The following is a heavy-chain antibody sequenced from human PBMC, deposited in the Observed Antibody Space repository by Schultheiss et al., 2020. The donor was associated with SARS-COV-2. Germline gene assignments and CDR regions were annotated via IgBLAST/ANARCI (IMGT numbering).Heavy chain of an antibody. D-gene: IGHD2-2*02. CDR3: ARSIGYCSSTSCYTQGNFDY. V-gene: IGHV1-18*01. Sequence: ASVKVSCKASGYTFTSYGISWVRQAPGQGLEWMGWISAYNGNTNYAQKLQGRVTMTTDTSTSTAYMELRSLRSDDTAVYCCARSIGYCSSTSCYTQGNFDYWGQGTLVTVSS. J-gene: IGHJ4*02. CDR2: ISAYNGNT. CDR1: GYTFTSYG.